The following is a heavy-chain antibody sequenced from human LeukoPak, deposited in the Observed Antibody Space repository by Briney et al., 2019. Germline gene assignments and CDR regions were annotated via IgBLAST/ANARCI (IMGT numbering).Heavy chain of an antibody. V-gene: IGHV4-59*08. Sequence: TSETLSLTCTVSGGSISGYYWSWIRQPPGKGLEWIGYIYSSGSTNYNPSLKSRVIISVDTSKNQFSLKLRSVTAADTAVYYCAKHGPGGYFDYWSQGTLVTVSS. J-gene: IGHJ4*02. CDR2: IYSSGST. CDR3: AKHGPGGYFDY. CDR1: GGSISGYY. D-gene: IGHD3-10*01.